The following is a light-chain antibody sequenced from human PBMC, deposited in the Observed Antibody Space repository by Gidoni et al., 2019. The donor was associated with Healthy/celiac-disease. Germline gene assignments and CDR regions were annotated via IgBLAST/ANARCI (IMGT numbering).Light chain of an antibody. V-gene: IGKV1-39*01. J-gene: IGKJ2*01. CDR3: QQSYSTQST. CDR2: AAS. CDR1: QSISSY. Sequence: DIQMTQSPSSLSASVGDRVTITCRASQSISSYLNWYQQKPGKAPKLLIYAASSLQSGVPSRFSGRGSGTDFTLPISSLQPEDFATYYCQQSYSTQSTFGQGTKLEIK.